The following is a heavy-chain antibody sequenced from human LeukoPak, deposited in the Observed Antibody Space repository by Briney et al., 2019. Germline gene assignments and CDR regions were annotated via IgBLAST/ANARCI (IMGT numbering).Heavy chain of an antibody. V-gene: IGHV6-1*01. CDR2: TYYRSKWYN. D-gene: IGHD6-19*01. CDR3: ARDDWAVAGSLDY. J-gene: IGHJ4*02. Sequence: SQTLSLTCAISGDSVSSNSAAWNWLRQSPSRGLEWLGRTYYRSKWYNDYAVSVKSRITINPDTSKNQFSLQLNSVTPEDTAVYYCARDDWAVAGSLDYWGQGTLVTVSS. CDR1: GDSVSSNSAA.